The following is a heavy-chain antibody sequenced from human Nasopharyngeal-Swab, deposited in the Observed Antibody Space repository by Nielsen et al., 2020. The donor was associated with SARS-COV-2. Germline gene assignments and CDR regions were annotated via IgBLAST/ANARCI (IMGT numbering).Heavy chain of an antibody. Sequence: GGSLRLSCAASRFTVSSNYMSWVRQAPGKGLEWVSVIYSGGSTYYADSVKGRFTISRDNSKNTLYLQMNSLRAEDTAVYYCARGGYSYGSWYYGMDVWGQGTTVTVSS. CDR2: IYSGGST. CDR3: ARGGYSYGSWYYGMDV. J-gene: IGHJ6*02. D-gene: IGHD5-18*01. V-gene: IGHV3-53*01. CDR1: RFTVSSNY.